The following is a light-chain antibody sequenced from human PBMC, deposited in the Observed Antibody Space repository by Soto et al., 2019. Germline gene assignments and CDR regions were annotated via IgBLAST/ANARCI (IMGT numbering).Light chain of an antibody. CDR2: AAS. V-gene: IGKV1D-16*01. J-gene: IGKJ4*01. CDR3: QQYNIYPLT. CDR1: QDINSY. Sequence: DVQMTQSPSSLSASVGDRVTITGRASQDINSYLAWYQQKPGNAPKSLIYAASRLQTGVPSRFSGSESGTYFTLTISNLQPEDSATYYCQQYNIYPLTFGGGTKVEIK.